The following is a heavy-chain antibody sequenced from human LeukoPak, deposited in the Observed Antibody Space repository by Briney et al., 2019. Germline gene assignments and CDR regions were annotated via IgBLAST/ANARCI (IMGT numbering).Heavy chain of an antibody. V-gene: IGHV1-2*02. D-gene: IGHD3-22*01. CDR2: INPNSGGT. CDR3: ARDPNDSSGYLFDY. J-gene: IGHJ4*02. Sequence: ASVKVSCKASGYTFTGYYMHWVRQAPGQGLEWMGWINPNSGGTNYAQKFQGRVTMTRDTSISTAYMELSRLRSDDTAVYYCARDPNDSSGYLFDYWGQGTLVTVSS. CDR1: GYTFTGYY.